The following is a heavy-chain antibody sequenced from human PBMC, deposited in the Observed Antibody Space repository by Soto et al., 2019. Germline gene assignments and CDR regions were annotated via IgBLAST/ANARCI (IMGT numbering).Heavy chain of an antibody. CDR2: ISGSGGST. J-gene: IGHJ4*02. CDR3: AKWYCSGGSCYPTFDS. D-gene: IGHD2-15*01. CDR1: GFTLKNYA. V-gene: IGHV3-23*01. Sequence: GGSLRLSCAGSGFTLKNYAMSWVRQAPGKGLEWVSGISGSGGSTYYTDSVKGRFTMSRDNSKNMLYLQMNSLRAEDTAVYYCAKWYCSGGSCYPTFDSWGQGTLVTVSS.